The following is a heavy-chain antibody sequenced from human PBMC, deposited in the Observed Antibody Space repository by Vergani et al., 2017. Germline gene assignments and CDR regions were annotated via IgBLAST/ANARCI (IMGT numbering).Heavy chain of an antibody. CDR3: ARARLRWGDWLPAASLDDAFDI. CDR1: GGTFSSYA. CDR2: IIPIFGTA. Sequence: QVQLVQSGAEVKKPGSSVKVSCKASGGTFSSYAVSWVRQAPGQGLEWMGGIIPIFGTANYAQKFQGRVTITADEATSTAYMELSSLRSEDPAVYYCARARLRWGDWLPAASLDDAFDIWGQGTMVTVSS. J-gene: IGHJ3*02. D-gene: IGHD2-2*01. V-gene: IGHV1-69*13.